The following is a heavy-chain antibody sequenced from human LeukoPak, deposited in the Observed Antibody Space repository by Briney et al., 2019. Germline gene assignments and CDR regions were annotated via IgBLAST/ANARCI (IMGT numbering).Heavy chain of an antibody. CDR2: ISSSGSTI. J-gene: IGHJ4*02. CDR1: GFTFSDYY. CDR3: AKALYSSSSIDY. V-gene: IGHV3-11*04. D-gene: IGHD6-6*01. Sequence: PGGSLRLSCAASGFTFSDYYMSWIRQAPGKGLEWVSYISSSGSTIYYADSVKGRFTISRDNSKNTLYLQMNSLRAEDTAVYYCAKALYSSSSIDYWGQGTLVTVSS.